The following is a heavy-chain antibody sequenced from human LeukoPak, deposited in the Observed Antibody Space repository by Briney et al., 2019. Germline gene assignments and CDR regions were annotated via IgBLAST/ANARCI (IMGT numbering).Heavy chain of an antibody. D-gene: IGHD3-22*01. J-gene: IGHJ4*02. CDR2: ISSSSDTI. Sequence: GGSLRLPCAASGFTFGPYTMNWVRQAPGKGLEWVSYISSSSDTIYYADSVKGRFTISRDNAKNTLYLQMNSLRAEDTAVYYCASPNYDSSAGWGQGTLVTVSS. V-gene: IGHV3-48*04. CDR3: ASPNYDSSAG. CDR1: GFTFGPYT.